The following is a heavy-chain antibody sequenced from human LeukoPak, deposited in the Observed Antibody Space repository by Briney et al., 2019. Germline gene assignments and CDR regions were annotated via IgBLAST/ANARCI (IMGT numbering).Heavy chain of an antibody. V-gene: IGHV4-59*01. CDR3: ARDAPYCSGGSCYFDY. CDR1: GGSFSGYY. J-gene: IGHJ4*02. D-gene: IGHD2-15*01. CDR2: IYYSGST. Sequence: SETLSLTCAVYGGSFSGYYWSWIRQPPGKGLEWIGYIYYSGSTNYNPSLKSRVTISVDTSKNQFSLKLSSVTAADTAVYYCARDAPYCSGGSCYFDYWGQGTLVTVSS.